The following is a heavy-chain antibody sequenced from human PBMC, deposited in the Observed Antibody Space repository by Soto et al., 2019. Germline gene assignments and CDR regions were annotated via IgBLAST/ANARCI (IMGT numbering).Heavy chain of an antibody. J-gene: IGHJ4*02. CDR1: GFTFSSYA. Sequence: EVQLLESGGGLVQPGGSLRLSCAASGFTFSSYAMSWVRQAPGKGLEWVSAISGSGGSTYYADSVKGRFTISRDNSKNTLYLQINSLRAEDTAVYYCAKDRGSGWYGFPDYWGQGTLVTVSS. CDR2: ISGSGGST. D-gene: IGHD6-19*01. V-gene: IGHV3-23*01. CDR3: AKDRGSGWYGFPDY.